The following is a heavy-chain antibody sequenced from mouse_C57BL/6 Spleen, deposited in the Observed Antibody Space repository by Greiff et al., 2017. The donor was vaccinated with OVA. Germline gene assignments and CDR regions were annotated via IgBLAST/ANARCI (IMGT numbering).Heavy chain of an antibody. Sequence: EVQLQQSGPELVKPGASVKLSCKASGYTFTDYYMNWVKQSHGKSLEWIGDINPNNGGTSYNQKFKGKATLTVDTSSSTAYMQLSGLTSEDSAVYYCAKGERGAIDYWGQGTSVTVSS. CDR2: INPNNGGT. J-gene: IGHJ4*01. V-gene: IGHV1-26*01. CDR1: GYTFTDYY. CDR3: AKGERGAIDY.